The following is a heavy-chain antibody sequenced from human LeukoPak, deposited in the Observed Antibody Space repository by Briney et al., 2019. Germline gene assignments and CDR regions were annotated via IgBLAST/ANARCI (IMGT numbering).Heavy chain of an antibody. Sequence: SETLSLTCTVSAGSISSSDYYWGWIRQSPGKGLEWIGRIPYSGNTYYNPSLKSRVTISVDTSKNHFSLRLSSVTAADTAVYYCSRLTHSYYSDTSGYYPYYYMDVWGEGTTVAVSS. CDR3: SRLTHSYYSDTSGYYPYYYMDV. CDR2: IPYSGNT. J-gene: IGHJ6*03. D-gene: IGHD3-22*01. CDR1: AGSISSSDYY. V-gene: IGHV4-39*02.